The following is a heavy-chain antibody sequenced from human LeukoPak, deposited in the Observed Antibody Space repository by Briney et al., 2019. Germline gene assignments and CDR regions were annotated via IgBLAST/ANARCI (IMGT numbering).Heavy chain of an antibody. CDR1: GYRFTTYG. D-gene: IGHD5-12*01. V-gene: IGHV1-18*01. Sequence: ASVKVSCKASGYRFTTYGISWLRQAPGQGLVWMGWVSANSGETNYAQNFRDRVTLTTDTSTSTAYIELRSLTSDDTAVYYCARDWESDARTITDRWGQGTLVTVSS. CDR3: ARDWESDARTITDR. CDR2: VSANSGET. J-gene: IGHJ5*02.